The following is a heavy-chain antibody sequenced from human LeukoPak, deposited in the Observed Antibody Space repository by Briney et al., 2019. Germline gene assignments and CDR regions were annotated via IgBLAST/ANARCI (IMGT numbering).Heavy chain of an antibody. V-gene: IGHV1-18*04. CDR2: ISAYNGNT. CDR3: ARKYCSSTSCSDELDDY. D-gene: IGHD2-2*01. J-gene: IGHJ4*02. CDR1: GYTFTGYG. Sequence: ASVKVSCKASGYTFTGYGISWVRQAPGQGLEWMGWISAYNGNTNYAQKLQGRVTMTTDTSTSTAYMELRSLRSDDTAVYYCARKYCSSTSCSDELDDYWGQGTLVTVSS.